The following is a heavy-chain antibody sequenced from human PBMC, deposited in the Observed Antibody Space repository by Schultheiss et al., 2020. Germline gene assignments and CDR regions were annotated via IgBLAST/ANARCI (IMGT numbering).Heavy chain of an antibody. J-gene: IGHJ4*02. V-gene: IGHV3-7*01. Sequence: GGSLRLSCVASGFTFDTCAVNWVRQAPGKGLEWVANIKQDGSEKYYVDSVKGRFTISRDNAKNSLYLQMNSLRAEDTAVYYCARDAGRNSPNLYDLDYWGQGTLVTVSS. CDR3: ARDAGRNSPNLYDLDY. D-gene: IGHD2/OR15-2a*01. CDR2: IKQDGSEK. CDR1: GFTFDTCA.